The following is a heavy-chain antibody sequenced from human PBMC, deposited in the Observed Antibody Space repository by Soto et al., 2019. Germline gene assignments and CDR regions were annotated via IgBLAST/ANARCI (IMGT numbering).Heavy chain of an antibody. CDR1: GGSISSYY. D-gene: IGHD6-19*01. J-gene: IGHJ4*02. Sequence: PSETLSLTCTVSGGSISSYYWSWIRQPPGKGLEWIGYIYYSGSTNYNPSLKSRVTISVDTSKNQFSLKLSSVTAADTAVYYCARDRIAVAGAFDYWGQGTLVTVSS. CDR2: IYYSGST. V-gene: IGHV4-59*01. CDR3: ARDRIAVAGAFDY.